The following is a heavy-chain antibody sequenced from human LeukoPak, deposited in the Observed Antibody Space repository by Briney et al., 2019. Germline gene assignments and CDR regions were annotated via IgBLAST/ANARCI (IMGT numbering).Heavy chain of an antibody. J-gene: IGHJ6*02. D-gene: IGHD2-2*02. CDR3: ARDLCSSTSCYIDYYYYYSMDV. CDR1: GFTFNNYA. CDR2: ISSDGSNK. V-gene: IGHV3-30*04. Sequence: GGFLRLSCAASGFTFNNYAMHWVRQAPGKGLEWVAVISSDGSNKYYADSVKGRFTVSRDSSKNTLYLQMKTLRAEDTALYYCARDLCSSTSCYIDYYYYYSMDVWGQGTTVTVSS.